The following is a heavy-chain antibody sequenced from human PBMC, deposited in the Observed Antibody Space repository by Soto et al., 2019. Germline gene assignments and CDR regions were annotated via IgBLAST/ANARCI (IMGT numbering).Heavy chain of an antibody. D-gene: IGHD3-22*01. J-gene: IGHJ5*02. CDR1: GFTFSSYA. CDR3: ARGSTMIARSWFDP. V-gene: IGHV3-30-3*01. Sequence: SLRLSCAASGFTFSSYAMHWVRQAPGKGLEWVAVISYDGSNKYYADSVKGRFTISRDNSKNTLYLQMNSLRAEDTAVYYCARGSTMIARSWFDPWGQGTLVTVSS. CDR2: ISYDGSNK.